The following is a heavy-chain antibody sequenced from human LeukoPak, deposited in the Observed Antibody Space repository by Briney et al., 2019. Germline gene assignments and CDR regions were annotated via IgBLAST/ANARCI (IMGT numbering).Heavy chain of an antibody. CDR1: GGTFSSYA. CDR3: GASSYYYESSGFIDY. Sequence: SVKVSCKASGGTFSSYAISWVRQAPGQGLEWMGRIIPIFGIANYAQKFQGRVTITADKSTSTAYMELSSLRSEDTAVYYCGASSYYYESSGFIDYWGQGTLVTVSS. J-gene: IGHJ4*02. V-gene: IGHV1-69*04. D-gene: IGHD3-22*01. CDR2: IIPIFGIA.